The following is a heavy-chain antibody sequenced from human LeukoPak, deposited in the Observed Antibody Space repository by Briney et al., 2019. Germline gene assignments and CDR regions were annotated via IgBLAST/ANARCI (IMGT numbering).Heavy chain of an antibody. CDR1: GFTFTGYA. CDR2: IGTSASNT. D-gene: IGHD3-10*01. V-gene: IGHV3-23*01. J-gene: IGHJ4*02. Sequence: GGSLRLSCAPSGFTFTGYAMSWVRQAPGKGLEWVSTIGTSASNTYYADSVKGRFTSSRDNSKNTLYLQMNSLRADDTAIYYCAKDWGYASGTYCDSWGQGTLVTVSS. CDR3: AKDWGYASGTYCDS.